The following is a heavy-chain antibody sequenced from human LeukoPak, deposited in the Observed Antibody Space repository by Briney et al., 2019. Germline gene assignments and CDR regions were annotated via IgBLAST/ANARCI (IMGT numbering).Heavy chain of an antibody. CDR3: ARDSLVGDFDY. D-gene: IGHD1-26*01. CDR1: GGSISSGDYY. J-gene: IGHJ4*02. Sequence: SETLSLTCTFSGGSISSGDYYWSWIRQPPGKGLEWIGYIYYSGSTYYNPPLKSRVTISVDTSKNQFSLKLSSVTAADTAVYYCARDSLVGDFDYWGQGTLVTVSS. CDR2: IYYSGST. V-gene: IGHV4-30-4*08.